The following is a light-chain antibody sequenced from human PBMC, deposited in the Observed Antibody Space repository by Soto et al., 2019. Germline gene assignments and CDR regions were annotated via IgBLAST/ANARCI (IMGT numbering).Light chain of an antibody. CDR1: QSVSRN. Sequence: EIVITQSPATLSVSPWERATLSCSASQSVSRNLAWYQQKPGQAPRHLIYGASTRATGIPARFSGSGSGTEFTLTISSMQSEDFAVYYCQQYNNWPSWTFGQGTKVEFK. V-gene: IGKV3-15*01. CDR3: QQYNNWPSWT. J-gene: IGKJ1*01. CDR2: GAS.